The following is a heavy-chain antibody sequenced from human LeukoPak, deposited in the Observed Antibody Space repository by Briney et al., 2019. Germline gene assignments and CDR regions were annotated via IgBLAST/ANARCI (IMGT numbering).Heavy chain of an antibody. V-gene: IGHV3-53*01. J-gene: IGHJ4*02. D-gene: IGHD2-2*01. CDR3: AKDRFSSTSPYYFDY. CDR1: GFTVSSNY. CDR2: IYSGGST. Sequence: GGSLRLSCAASGFTVSSNYMSWVRQAPGKGPEWVSVIYSGGSTYYADSVKGRFTISRDNSKNTLYLQMNSLRAEDTAVYYCAKDRFSSTSPYYFDYWGQGTLVTVSS.